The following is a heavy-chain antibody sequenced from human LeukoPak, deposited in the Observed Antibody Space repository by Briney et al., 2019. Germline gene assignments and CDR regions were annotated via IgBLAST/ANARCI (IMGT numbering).Heavy chain of an antibody. V-gene: IGHV4-30-4*01. D-gene: IGHD3-10*01. CDR1: GGSISSGDYY. Sequence: SQTLCLTCTVSGGSISSGDYYWSCIRQPPGKGLEWIGYIFYSGSTYYNPSLKSRVTISVDTSKKQFSLKLSSVTAADTAVYYCARETYYYGSSYVDYWGQGTLVTVSS. CDR2: IFYSGST. CDR3: ARETYYYGSSYVDY. J-gene: IGHJ4*02.